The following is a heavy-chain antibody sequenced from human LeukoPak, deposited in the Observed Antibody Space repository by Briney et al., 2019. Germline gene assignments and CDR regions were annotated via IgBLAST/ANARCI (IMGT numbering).Heavy chain of an antibody. Sequence: GGSLRLSCAASGFTFSSYAMSWVRQAPGKGLEWVSAISGSGGSTYYADSVKGRFTISRDNSKNTLYLQMNSLRAEDTAVYYCARGGSSSWYGGYYFDYWGQGTLVTVSS. CDR3: ARGGSSSWYGGYYFDY. D-gene: IGHD6-13*01. V-gene: IGHV3-23*01. CDR2: ISGSGGST. J-gene: IGHJ4*02. CDR1: GFTFSSYA.